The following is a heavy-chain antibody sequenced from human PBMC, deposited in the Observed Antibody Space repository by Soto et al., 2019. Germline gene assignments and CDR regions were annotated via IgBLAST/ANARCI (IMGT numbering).Heavy chain of an antibody. CDR3: AAVLARMVREPSVTLGAYYYSMDV. Sequence: ASVKVSCKVSGHTLSESSIHWVRQSPVIGLEWMGGFDPDVGGTKYAQEFQGRVTLAEDTSTDTAYMDLSSLTFGDTAVYYCAAVLARMVREPSVTLGAYYYSMDVWGQGTTVTVSS. CDR2: FDPDVGGT. V-gene: IGHV1-24*01. D-gene: IGHD3-10*01. CDR1: GHTLSESS. J-gene: IGHJ6*02.